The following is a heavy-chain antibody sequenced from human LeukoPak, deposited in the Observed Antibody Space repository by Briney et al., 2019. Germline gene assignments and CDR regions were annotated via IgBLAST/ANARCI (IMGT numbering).Heavy chain of an antibody. Sequence: SETLSLTCTVSGGSISSYYWSWIRQPPGKGLEWIGRISSSGSTNYNPSLKSRVTISVDTSKNQFSLKLSSVTAADPAVYFCARPSRRYSGSYHDAFDYWGQGTLVTVSS. CDR1: GGSISSYY. V-gene: IGHV4-59*08. J-gene: IGHJ4*02. D-gene: IGHD1-26*01. CDR3: ARPSRRYSGSYHDAFDY. CDR2: ISSSGST.